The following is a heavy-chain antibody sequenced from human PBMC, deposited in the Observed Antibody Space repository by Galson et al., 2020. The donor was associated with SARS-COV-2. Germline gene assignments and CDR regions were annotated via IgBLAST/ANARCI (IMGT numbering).Heavy chain of an antibody. Sequence: ASETLSLTCTVSGYSISSGYYWGWIRQPPGKGLEWIGSIYHSGSTYYNPSLKSRVTISVDTSKNQFSLKLSSVTAADTAVYYCARSGSGSYCTIDYWGQGTLVTVSS. CDR2: IYHSGST. V-gene: IGHV4-38-2*02. CDR1: GYSISSGYY. CDR3: ARSGSGSYCTIDY. J-gene: IGHJ4*02. D-gene: IGHD3-10*01.